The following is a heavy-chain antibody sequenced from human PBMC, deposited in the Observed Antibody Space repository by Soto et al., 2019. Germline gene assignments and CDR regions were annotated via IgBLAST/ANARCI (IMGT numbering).Heavy chain of an antibody. J-gene: IGHJ6*02. D-gene: IGHD1-1*01. V-gene: IGHV4-59*01. CDR3: ARGSGYYYYGMDV. CDR2: IYYSGST. Sequence: PSETLSFTCTVSCGSISSYYWSWIRQPPGKGLEWIGYIYYSGSTNYNPSLKSRVTISVDTSKNQFSLKLSSVTAADTAVYYCARGSGYYYYGMDVWGQGTTVTVSS. CDR1: CGSISSYY.